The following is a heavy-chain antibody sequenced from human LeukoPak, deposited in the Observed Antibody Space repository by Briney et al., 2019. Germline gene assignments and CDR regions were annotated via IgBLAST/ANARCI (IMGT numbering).Heavy chain of an antibody. CDR1: GGTFSSYA. J-gene: IGHJ4*02. CDR3: ARGYYDSSGYQYYFDY. V-gene: IGHV1-69*05. Sequence: SVKVSCKASGGTFSSYAISWVRQAPGQGLEWMGRIIPIFGTANYAQKFQGRVTITTDESTSTAYMELSSLRSEDTAVYYCARGYYDSSGYQYYFDYWGQGTLVTVTS. CDR2: IIPIFGTA. D-gene: IGHD3-22*01.